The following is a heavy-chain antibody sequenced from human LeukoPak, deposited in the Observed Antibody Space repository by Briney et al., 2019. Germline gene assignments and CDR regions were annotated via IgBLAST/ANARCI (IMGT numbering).Heavy chain of an antibody. CDR1: GGSISSSSYY. CDR3: ARVGPYYYGSRGYYYYMDV. J-gene: IGHJ6*03. V-gene: IGHV4-39*07. D-gene: IGHD3-10*01. Sequence: SETLSLTCSVSGGSISSSSYYWGWIRQPPGKGLEWIGSMYYSGSTYYNPSLKSRVSMSVDTSKNQFSLKLSSVTAADTAVYYCARVGPYYYGSRGYYYYMDVWGKGTTVTVSS. CDR2: MYYSGST.